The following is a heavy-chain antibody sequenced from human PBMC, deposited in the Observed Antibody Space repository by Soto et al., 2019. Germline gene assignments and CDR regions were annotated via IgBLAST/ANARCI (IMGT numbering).Heavy chain of an antibody. D-gene: IGHD3-16*02. CDR1: GGSFSGYY. CDR2: INHSGST. Sequence: TSETLSLTCAVYGGSFSGYYWSWIRQPPGKGLEWIGEINHSGSTNYNPSLKSRVTISVDTSKNQFSLKLSSVTAADTAVYYCARGVAGNYRGNWFDPWGQGTLVTVSS. J-gene: IGHJ5*02. V-gene: IGHV4-34*01. CDR3: ARGVAGNYRGNWFDP.